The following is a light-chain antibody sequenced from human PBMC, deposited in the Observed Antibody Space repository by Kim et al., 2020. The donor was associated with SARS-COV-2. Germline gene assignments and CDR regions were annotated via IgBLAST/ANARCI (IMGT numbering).Light chain of an antibody. V-gene: IGLV3-21*04. CDR2: HDA. J-gene: IGLJ1*01. Sequence: PGKTARVTCRGDNIGSKSVLWYQQKPGQAPLLVIYHDADRPSGIPERFSGSSSENTATLTITRVEAGDEADYYCQVWDSRSDHYVFGTGTKVTVL. CDR3: QVWDSRSDHYV. CDR1: NIGSKS.